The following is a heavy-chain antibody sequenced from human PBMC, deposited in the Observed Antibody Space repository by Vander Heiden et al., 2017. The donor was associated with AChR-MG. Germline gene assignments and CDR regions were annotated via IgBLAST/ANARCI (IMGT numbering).Heavy chain of an antibody. CDR2: ISSSSSYI. Sequence: EVQLVESGGGLVKPGGSLRLSCAASGFTFSSYSMNWVRQAPGKGLELVSSISSSSSYIYYADSVKGRFTISRDNAKNSLYLQMNSLRAEETAVYYCARVYCSGGSCYSSFDYWGQGTLVTVSS. CDR1: GFTFSSYS. D-gene: IGHD2-15*01. J-gene: IGHJ4*02. CDR3: ARVYCSGGSCYSSFDY. V-gene: IGHV3-21*01.